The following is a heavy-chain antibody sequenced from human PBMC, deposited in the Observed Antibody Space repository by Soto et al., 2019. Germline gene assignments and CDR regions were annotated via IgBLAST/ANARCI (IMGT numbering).Heavy chain of an antibody. CDR2: ISSSGSTI. Sequence: PGGSLRLSCAASGFTFSYYYMSWIRQSPGKGLEWVSYISSSGSTIYYADSVKGRFTISRDNAKNSLYLQMNSLRAEDTAVYYCASNTYCSGTSCYTSYYYYGMDVWGQGTTVTVSS. J-gene: IGHJ6*02. V-gene: IGHV3-11*01. CDR3: ASNTYCSGTSCYTSYYYYGMDV. D-gene: IGHD2-2*02. CDR1: GFTFSYYY.